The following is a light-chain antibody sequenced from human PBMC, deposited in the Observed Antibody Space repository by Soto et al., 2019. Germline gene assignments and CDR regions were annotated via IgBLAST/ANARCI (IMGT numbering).Light chain of an antibody. V-gene: IGKV3D-20*02. CDR3: QQRMNWPLT. Sequence: EIVLTQSPGTLSLSPGERANLSCRASQSVSNNYLAWYQQKPGQAPRLLIYGASNRATGIPDRFSGSGSGTDFTLTISRLEPEDFAVYYCQQRMNWPLTFGQGTRLEIK. J-gene: IGKJ5*01. CDR1: QSVSNNY. CDR2: GAS.